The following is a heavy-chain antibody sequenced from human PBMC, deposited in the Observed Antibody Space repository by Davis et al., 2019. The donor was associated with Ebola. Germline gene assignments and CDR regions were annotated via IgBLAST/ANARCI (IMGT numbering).Heavy chain of an antibody. CDR1: PYSLTVLA. V-gene: IGHV1-24*01. CDR3: ATVRAHSRHDN. CDR2: SDPEDGEI. Sequence: ASVKVSCKVSPYSLTVLALQWVRQAPGKGLEWMGGSDPEDGEIVYAQKFQGRVTMTEDTSTDTAYMELSGLRSDDTAIYYCATVRAHSRHDNWGQGTLVTVAS. J-gene: IGHJ4*02. D-gene: IGHD3-10*01.